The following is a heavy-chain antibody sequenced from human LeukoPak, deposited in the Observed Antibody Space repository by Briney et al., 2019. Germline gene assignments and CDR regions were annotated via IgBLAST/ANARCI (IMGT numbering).Heavy chain of an antibody. Sequence: ASVKVSCKASGYTFTSYDINWVRQATGQRLEWMGWMNPNSGNTGYAQKFQGRVTITRNTSISTAYMELSSLRSEDTAVYYCARSDYDILTGYYYFDYWGQGTLVTVSS. CDR2: MNPNSGNT. D-gene: IGHD3-9*01. V-gene: IGHV1-8*03. CDR1: GYTFTSYD. J-gene: IGHJ4*02. CDR3: ARSDYDILTGYYYFDY.